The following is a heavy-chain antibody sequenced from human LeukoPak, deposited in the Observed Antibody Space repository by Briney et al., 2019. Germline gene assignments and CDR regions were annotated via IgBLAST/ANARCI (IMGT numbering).Heavy chain of an antibody. V-gene: IGHV4-34*01. CDR2: INHSGST. D-gene: IGHD3-22*01. CDR3: AAYYYDSSGYYYVY. J-gene: IGHJ4*02. CDR1: GGSFSGYY. Sequence: PSETLSLTCAVYGGSFSGYYWSWIRQPPGKGLEWIGEINHSGSTNCNPSLKSRVTISVDTSKNQFSLKLSSVTAADTAVYYCAAYYYDSSGYYYVYWGQGTLVTVSS.